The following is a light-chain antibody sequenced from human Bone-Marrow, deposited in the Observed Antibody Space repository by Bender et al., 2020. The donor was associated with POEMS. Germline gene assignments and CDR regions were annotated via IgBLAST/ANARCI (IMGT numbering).Light chain of an antibody. J-gene: IGLJ3*02. Sequence: QSALTQPAAVSGSPGQSVTISCAGSTSDIGSYNLFSWFQQHPGKAPKLIIYEVSKWPSGVSNRFSGSKSGNTASLTISGLQADDEADYYCCSYTISTTWVFGGGTKLTVL. CDR3: CSYTISTTWV. CDR1: TSDIGSYNL. CDR2: EVS. V-gene: IGLV2-23*02.